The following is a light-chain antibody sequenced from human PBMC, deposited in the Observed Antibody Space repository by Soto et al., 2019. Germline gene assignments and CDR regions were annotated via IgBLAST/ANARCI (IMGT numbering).Light chain of an antibody. J-gene: IGLJ3*02. Sequence: QSALTQPASVSGSPGQSITISCTGTSSDVGSHNLVSWYQQHPGKAPKFIIYEGTKRPSGVSNRFSGSKSGNTASLTISGLQAEDEADYYCCSHAGSTTFVMFGGGTKLTVL. CDR3: CSHAGSTTFVM. CDR1: SSDVGSHNL. V-gene: IGLV2-23*03. CDR2: EGT.